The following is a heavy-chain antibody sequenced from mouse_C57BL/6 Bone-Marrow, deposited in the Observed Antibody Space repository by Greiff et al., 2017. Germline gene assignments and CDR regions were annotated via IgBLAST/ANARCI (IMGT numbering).Heavy chain of an antibody. Sequence: VQLQQSGAELVKPGASVKMSCKASGYSFTSYWITWVKQRPGQGLEWIGEIYPGSGSTNYNEKFKSKATLTVGTSSSTAYMQLSSLTSEDSAVCYCAKDQAGDYWGQGTTLTVSS. J-gene: IGHJ2*01. CDR1: GYSFTSYW. V-gene: IGHV1-55*01. CDR3: AKDQAGDY. CDR2: IYPGSGST. D-gene: IGHD3-2*02.